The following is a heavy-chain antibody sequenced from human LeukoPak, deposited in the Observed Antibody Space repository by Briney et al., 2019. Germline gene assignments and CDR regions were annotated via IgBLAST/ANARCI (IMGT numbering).Heavy chain of an antibody. J-gene: IGHJ5*02. D-gene: IGHD4-23*01. V-gene: IGHV4-4*09. CDR3: ARQSIYGGNIGRVWFGP. CDR2: IYTSGST. CDR1: GGSISSYY. Sequence: SETLSLTCTVSGGSISSYYWSWIRQPPGKGLEWIGYIYTSGSTNYNPSLKSRVTISVDTSKNQFSLKLSSVTAADTAVYYCARQSIYGGNIGRVWFGPWGQGTLVTVSS.